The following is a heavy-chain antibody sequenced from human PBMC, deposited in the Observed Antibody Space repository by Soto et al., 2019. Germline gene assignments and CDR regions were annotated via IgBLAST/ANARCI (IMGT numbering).Heavy chain of an antibody. V-gene: IGHV1-18*01. CDR2: ISGYNGQT. CDR3: ARDGRKQLWVEGLNAMDV. D-gene: IGHD5-18*01. J-gene: IGHJ6*02. CDR1: GYSFTTYG. Sequence: QVQLVQSGPEVKKPGASVKVSCKASGYSFTTYGISWVRHAPGQGLEWMGWISGYNGQTNYAQKFRGRVTITTDTSTSTAYMEMRSLRYDDTATYYCARDGRKQLWVEGLNAMDVWGQGTTVTVSS.